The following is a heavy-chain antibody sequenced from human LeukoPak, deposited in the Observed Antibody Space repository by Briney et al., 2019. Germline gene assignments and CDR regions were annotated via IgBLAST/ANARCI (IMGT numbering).Heavy chain of an antibody. CDR2: ISYDGSNK. Sequence: PGRSLRLSCAASGFTFSSYAMHWVRQAPGKGLEWVAVISYDGSNKYYADSVKGRFTISRDNSKNTLYLQMNSLIAEDTAVYYCARGEVGATTWFGDYWGQGTLVTVSS. CDR1: GFTFSSYA. D-gene: IGHD1-26*01. J-gene: IGHJ4*02. V-gene: IGHV3-30-3*01. CDR3: ARGEVGATTWFGDY.